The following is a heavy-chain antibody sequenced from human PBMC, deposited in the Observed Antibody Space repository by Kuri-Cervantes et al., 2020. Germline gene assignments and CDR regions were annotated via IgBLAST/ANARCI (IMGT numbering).Heavy chain of an antibody. CDR3: ARAAPPWDIVVVPTHYYYYYYMDV. Sequence: GGSLRLSCAASGFTFDDYGMSWVRQAPGKGLEWVSGINWNGGSTGYADSVKGRFTISGDNAKNSLYLQMNSLRAEDTAVYNCARAAPPWDIVVVPTHYYYYYYMDVWGKGTTVTVSS. D-gene: IGHD2-2*01. V-gene: IGHV3-20*01. CDR1: GFTFDDYG. J-gene: IGHJ6*03. CDR2: INWNGGST.